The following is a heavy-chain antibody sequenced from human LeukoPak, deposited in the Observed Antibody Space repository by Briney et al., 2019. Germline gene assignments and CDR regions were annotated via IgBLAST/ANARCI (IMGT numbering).Heavy chain of an antibody. Sequence: PSETLSLTCAVYGGSFSGYYWSWIRQPPGKGLEWIGEINHSGSTNYNPSLKSRVTISVDMSKNQFSLKLSSVTAADTAVYYCASGGIAVAGTGNSFDYWGQGTLVTVSS. J-gene: IGHJ4*02. V-gene: IGHV4-34*01. CDR2: INHSGST. CDR3: ASGGIAVAGTGNSFDY. CDR1: GGSFSGYY. D-gene: IGHD6-19*01.